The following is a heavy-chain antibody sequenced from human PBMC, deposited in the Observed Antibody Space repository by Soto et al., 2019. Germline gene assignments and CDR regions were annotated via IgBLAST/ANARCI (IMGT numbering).Heavy chain of an antibody. CDR2: IYYSGST. J-gene: IGHJ6*02. CDR3: ARTGIDYHHYGLDV. D-gene: IGHD3-10*01. CDR1: GGSISSYY. Sequence: PSETLSLTCTVSGGSISSYYWSWIRQPPGKGLEWIGYIYYSGSTNYNPSLKSRVTISVDTSKNQFSLKLSSVTAADTAVYYCARTGIDYHHYGLDVWAQGTTVTVSS. V-gene: IGHV4-59*01.